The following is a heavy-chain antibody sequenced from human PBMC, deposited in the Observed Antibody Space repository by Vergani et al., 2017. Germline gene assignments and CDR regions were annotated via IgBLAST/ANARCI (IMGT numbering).Heavy chain of an antibody. J-gene: IGHJ6*02. CDR2: ISSSGSTI. Sequence: EVQLVESGGGLVQPGGSLRLSCAASGFTFSSYEMNWVRQAPGKGLEWVSYISSSGSTIYYADSVKGRFTISRDKAKNSLYLQMNSRRAEATAFYYCAMDGGSGSYLGDYYDYGMDVWGQGTTVTVSS. CDR1: GFTFSSYE. D-gene: IGHD1-26*01. CDR3: AMDGGSGSYLGDYYDYGMDV. V-gene: IGHV3-48*03.